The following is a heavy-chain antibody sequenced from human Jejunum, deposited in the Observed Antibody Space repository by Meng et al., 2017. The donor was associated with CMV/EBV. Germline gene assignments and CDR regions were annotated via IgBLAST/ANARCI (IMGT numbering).Heavy chain of an antibody. J-gene: IGHJ4*02. V-gene: IGHV3-11*04. CDR2: ISGDGSDL. CDR1: GFNFEDYG. CDR3: ARGDYDFWGGY. Sequence: AASGFNFEDYGLSWIRLAPGKGLEWISYISGDGSDLFYGDSVRGRFTISRDNAKNSLYLQINSLRVEDTAVYYCARGDYDFWGGYWGQGTLVTVSS. D-gene: IGHD3-3*01.